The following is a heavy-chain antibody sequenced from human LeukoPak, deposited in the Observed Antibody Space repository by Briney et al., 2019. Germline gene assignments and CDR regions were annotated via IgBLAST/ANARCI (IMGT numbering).Heavy chain of an antibody. J-gene: IGHJ5*02. CDR2: ISSSSSTI. CDR3: ARDLPVVVAAT. D-gene: IGHD2-15*01. Sequence: PGGSLRLSCAASGFTFSSYSMNWVRQAPGKGLEWVSYISSSSSTIYYADSVKGRFTISRDNAKNSLYLQMNSLRAEDTAVYYCARDLPVVVAATWGQGTLVTVSS. V-gene: IGHV3-48*01. CDR1: GFTFSSYS.